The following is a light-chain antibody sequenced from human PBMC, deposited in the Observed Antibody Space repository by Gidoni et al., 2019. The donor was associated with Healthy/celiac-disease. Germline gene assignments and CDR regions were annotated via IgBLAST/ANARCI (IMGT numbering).Light chain of an antibody. Sequence: SYVLTTPPSGPVAPGKTARITCGGNNIGSKSVHWYQQKPGQAPVLVIYYDSDRPSGIPERFSGSNSGNTATLTISRVEAGDEADYYCQVWDSSSDHVVFGGGTKLTVL. J-gene: IGLJ2*01. V-gene: IGLV3-21*04. CDR2: YDS. CDR1: NIGSKS. CDR3: QVWDSSSDHVV.